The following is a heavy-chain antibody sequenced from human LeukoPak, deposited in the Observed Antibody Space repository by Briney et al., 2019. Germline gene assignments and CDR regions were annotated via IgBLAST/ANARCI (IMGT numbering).Heavy chain of an antibody. Sequence: PSETLSLTCAVYGGSLSGYYWSWIRQPPGKGLEWIGEINHSGSTNYNPSLKSRFTISVDTSKNQFSLKLSSVTAADTAVYYCASSYGSGILNWGQGTLVTVSS. D-gene: IGHD3-10*01. CDR2: INHSGST. CDR1: GGSLSGYY. J-gene: IGHJ4*02. CDR3: ASSYGSGILN. V-gene: IGHV4-34*01.